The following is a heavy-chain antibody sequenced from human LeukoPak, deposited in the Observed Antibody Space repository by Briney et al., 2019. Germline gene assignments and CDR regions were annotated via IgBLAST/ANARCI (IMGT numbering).Heavy chain of an antibody. Sequence: SETLSLTCTVSGGSISSYYWSWIRQPAGKGLEWIGYIYYSGSTNYNPSLKSRVTISVDTSKNQFSLKLSSVTAADTAVYYCARHNLSYDFYYFDYWGQGTLVTVSS. CDR3: ARHNLSYDFYYFDY. J-gene: IGHJ4*02. CDR2: IYYSGST. V-gene: IGHV4-59*08. D-gene: IGHD3-3*01. CDR1: GGSISSYY.